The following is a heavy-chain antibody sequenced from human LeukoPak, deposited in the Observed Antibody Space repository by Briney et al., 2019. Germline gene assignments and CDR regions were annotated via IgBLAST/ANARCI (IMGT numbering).Heavy chain of an antibody. Sequence: PGWSLRLSCAASGFTFSSFAMHWVRQAPGKGLEWVAVISYDASNKSYADSVQGRFTISRDNSKNTLFLQMNSLGAEDTAVFYCARARSVGPPTGFDYWGQGTLVTVSS. CDR3: ARARSVGPPTGFDY. J-gene: IGHJ4*02. CDR2: ISYDASNK. CDR1: GFTFSSFA. V-gene: IGHV3-30-3*01. D-gene: IGHD4-23*01.